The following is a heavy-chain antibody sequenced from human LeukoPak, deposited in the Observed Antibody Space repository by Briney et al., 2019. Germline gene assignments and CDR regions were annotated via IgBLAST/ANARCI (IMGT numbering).Heavy chain of an antibody. CDR1: GGTFSSYV. J-gene: IGHJ5*02. CDR3: ARGHCSGGSCYRAPQRPNWFDP. CDR2: IIPIFGIA. Sequence: SVKVSCKASGGTFSSYVISWVRQAPGQGLEWMGRIIPIFGIANYAQKLQGRVTITADKSTSTAYMELSSLRSEDTAVYYCARGHCSGGSCYRAPQRPNWFDPWGQGTLVTVSS. V-gene: IGHV1-69*04. D-gene: IGHD2-15*01.